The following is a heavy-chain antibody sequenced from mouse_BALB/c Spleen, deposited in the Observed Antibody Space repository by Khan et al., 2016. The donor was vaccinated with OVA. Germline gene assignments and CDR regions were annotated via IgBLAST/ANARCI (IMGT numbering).Heavy chain of an antibody. V-gene: IGHV1S29*02. J-gene: IGHJ3*01. CDR1: GYTFTDYI. Sequence: VQLQQSGPELVKPGASVKISCRASGYTFTDYIMDWVKQSHGKSLEWIGYIFPNNGDTGYNQKFKTKATLTVDSSSNTAYMELRSLTSEDSAIYSCARSGYGSFAFWGQGTLVTISA. D-gene: IGHD1-2*01. CDR2: IFPNNGDT. CDR3: ARSGYGSFAF.